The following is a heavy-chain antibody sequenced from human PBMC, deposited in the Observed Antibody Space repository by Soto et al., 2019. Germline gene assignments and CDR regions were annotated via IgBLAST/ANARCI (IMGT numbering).Heavy chain of an antibody. CDR3: DVEPWNRWFDY. Sequence: EVQLVESGGGLVQPGGSLRLSCAVSGFTFSNYWMHWVRQAPGKGLVWVSRINGDGSSTSYADSVKGRFTISRDNAKNMLYLQMNSLRVEDTAVYYCDVEPWNRWFDYWGKGTLVTVSS. D-gene: IGHD1-1*01. J-gene: IGHJ4*02. CDR1: GFTFSNYW. CDR2: INGDGSST. V-gene: IGHV3-74*01.